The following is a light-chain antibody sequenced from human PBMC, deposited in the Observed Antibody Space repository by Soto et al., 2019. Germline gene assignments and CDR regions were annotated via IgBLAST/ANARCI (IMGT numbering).Light chain of an antibody. CDR1: QSVSGNY. V-gene: IGKV3-20*01. CDR2: GAS. CDR3: QQYANSKT. Sequence: EIVLTQSPGTVSLSPGERATLSCRASQSVSGNYLAWYQHKPGQAPRLLIFGASSRVTGIPDRFSGSGSGTDFTLTITRVEPEDFAVYYCQQYANSKTFGQGTKVEIK. J-gene: IGKJ1*01.